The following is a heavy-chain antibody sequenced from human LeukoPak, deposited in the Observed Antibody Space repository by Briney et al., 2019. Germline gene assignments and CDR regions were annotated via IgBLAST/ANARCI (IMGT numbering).Heavy chain of an antibody. CDR3: AKAVSSWWNFDY. CDR1: GFTFSIYA. V-gene: IGHV3-23*01. CDR2: VSASGGST. J-gene: IGHJ4*02. D-gene: IGHD6-13*01. Sequence: PGGSLRLSCAASGFTFSIYAMSWVRQAPGKGLEWVSAVSASGGSTHYADSVKGRFTISRDNSKNTLLLQMNSLRAEDTAVYYCAKAVSSWWNFDYWGRGTLVTVSS.